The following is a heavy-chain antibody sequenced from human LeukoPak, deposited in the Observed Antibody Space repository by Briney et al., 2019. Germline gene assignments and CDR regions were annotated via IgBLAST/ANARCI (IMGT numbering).Heavy chain of an antibody. CDR3: AKDSDCSGGSCYSGYFQH. Sequence: GGSLRLSCAASGFTFSSYAMSWVRQAPGKGLEWVSAISGSGGSTYYADSVKGRFTISRDNSKNTLYLQMNSLRAEDTAVYYCAKDSDCSGGSCYSGYFQHWGQGTLVTASS. D-gene: IGHD2-15*01. CDR2: ISGSGGST. CDR1: GFTFSSYA. V-gene: IGHV3-23*01. J-gene: IGHJ1*01.